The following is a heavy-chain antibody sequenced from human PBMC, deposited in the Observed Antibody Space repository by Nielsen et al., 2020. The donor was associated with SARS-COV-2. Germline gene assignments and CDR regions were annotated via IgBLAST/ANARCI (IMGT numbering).Heavy chain of an antibody. CDR1: GFTFSTYT. V-gene: IGHV3-48*02. CDR2: IASSDKTT. Sequence: GRSLRLSCAASGFTFSTYTMNWVRQAPGKGLEWVSYIASSDKTTYYADSVKGRFTVSRDNAKNSLYLQMSSLRDEDTAVYYCARGMYGMGSYVFDYWGQGTLVTVSS. CDR3: ARGMYGMGSYVFDY. D-gene: IGHD3-10*01. J-gene: IGHJ4*02.